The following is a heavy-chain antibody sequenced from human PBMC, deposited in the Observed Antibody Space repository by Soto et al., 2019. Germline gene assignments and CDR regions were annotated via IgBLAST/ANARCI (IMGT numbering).Heavy chain of an antibody. CDR3: AKALYGDYLFFDY. J-gene: IGHJ4*02. CDR1: GFTFRSYA. D-gene: IGHD4-17*01. Sequence: EVQLLESGGGLVQPGGSPRLSCAASGFTFRSYAMTWGRQAPGKGLEWVSAIGGSGGSTYYAGSVKGRFTISRDNSKNTLYLRMNSLRAEDTAVYYCAKALYGDYLFFDYWGQGTLVTVSS. V-gene: IGHV3-23*01. CDR2: IGGSGGST.